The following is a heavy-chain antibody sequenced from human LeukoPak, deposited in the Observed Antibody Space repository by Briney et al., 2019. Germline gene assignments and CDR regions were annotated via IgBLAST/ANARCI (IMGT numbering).Heavy chain of an antibody. CDR2: INPNSGGT. Sequence: ASVKVSCKASGYAFTGYYMHWVRQAPGQGLEWMGWINPNSGGTNYAQKFQGRVTMTRDTSISTAYMELSRLRSDDTAVYYCAREPLDTAMVTFDYWGQGTLVTVSS. V-gene: IGHV1-2*02. CDR3: AREPLDTAMVTFDY. CDR1: GYAFTGYY. D-gene: IGHD5-18*01. J-gene: IGHJ4*02.